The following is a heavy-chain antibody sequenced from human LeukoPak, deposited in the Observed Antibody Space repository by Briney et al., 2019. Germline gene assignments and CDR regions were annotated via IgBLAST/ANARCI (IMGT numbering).Heavy chain of an antibody. V-gene: IGHV1-2*02. D-gene: IGHD6-13*01. J-gene: IGHJ4*02. CDR2: INPNSGGT. Sequence: ASVKVSCKASGYTFTGYYMHWVRRAPGQGLEWMGWINPNSGGTNYAQKFQGRVTMTRDTSISTAYMELSRLRSDDTAVYYCARAPSSSWYLIDYWGQGTLVTVSS. CDR1: GYTFTGYY. CDR3: ARAPSSSWYLIDY.